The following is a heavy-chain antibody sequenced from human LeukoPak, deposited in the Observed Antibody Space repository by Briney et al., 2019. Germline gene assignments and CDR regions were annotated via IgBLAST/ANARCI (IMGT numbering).Heavy chain of an antibody. Sequence: GGSLRLSCAASGFTFSSYGMSWVRQAPGKELEWVSAISGSGGSTYYADSVKGRFTISRDNSKNTLYLQMNSLRAEDTAVYYCAKDKLDIVASGFDYWGQGTLVTVSS. V-gene: IGHV3-23*01. CDR2: ISGSGGST. CDR1: GFTFSSYG. D-gene: IGHD5-12*01. CDR3: AKDKLDIVASGFDY. J-gene: IGHJ4*02.